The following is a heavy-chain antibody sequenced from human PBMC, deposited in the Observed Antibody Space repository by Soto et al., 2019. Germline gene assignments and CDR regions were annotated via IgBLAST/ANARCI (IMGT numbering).Heavy chain of an antibody. CDR3: AKFRIYSAFRNALDM. D-gene: IGHD2-15*01. V-gene: IGHV3-23*01. CDR1: GFAFSSYA. J-gene: IGHJ3*02. CDR2: ISTSGGNT. Sequence: EAHLLESGGDMVQPGGSLRLSCAASGFAFSSYAMTWVRQAPGKGLEWISLISTSGGNTYYADSVEGRFTISRDNSKSTLYLQMNSLRADDTAVYYCAKFRIYSAFRNALDMWGRGTVVTVSP.